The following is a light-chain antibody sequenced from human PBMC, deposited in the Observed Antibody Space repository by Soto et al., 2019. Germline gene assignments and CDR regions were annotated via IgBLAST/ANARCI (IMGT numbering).Light chain of an antibody. CDR3: QQYSSHPLT. J-gene: IGKJ4*01. CDR1: QSVLYSSNNKNY. V-gene: IGKV4-1*01. CDR2: WAS. Sequence: DIVMTQSPDSLAVSLGERATINCKSSQSVLYSSNNKNYLAWYQQKPGQPPKLLIYWASTRESGVPDRFSGSGSGTDFTLTISSLQAEDFAVYYCQQYSSHPLTFGGGTKVEIK.